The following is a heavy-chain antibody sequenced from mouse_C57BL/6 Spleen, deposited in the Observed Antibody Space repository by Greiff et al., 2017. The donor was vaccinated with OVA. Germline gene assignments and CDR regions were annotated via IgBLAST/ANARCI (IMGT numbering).Heavy chain of an antibody. D-gene: IGHD1-1*01. CDR3: ASHYYGSSPWFAY. V-gene: IGHV1-75*01. J-gene: IGHJ3*01. Sequence: QVQLQQSGPELVKPGASVKISCKASGYTFTDYYINWVKQRPGQGLEWIGWIFPGSGSTYYNEKFKGKATLTVDKSSSTAYMLLSSLTSEDSAVYFCASHYYGSSPWFAYWGQGTLVTVSA. CDR2: IFPGSGST. CDR1: GYTFTDYY.